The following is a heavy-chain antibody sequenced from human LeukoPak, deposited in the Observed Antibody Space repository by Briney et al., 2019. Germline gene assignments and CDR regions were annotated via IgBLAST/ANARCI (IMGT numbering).Heavy chain of an antibody. J-gene: IGHJ6*04. Sequence: SETLSHTCAVSGGSLSSSNWCSRVRQPPGKGLEWSREIYHSGRTNYNPSLKSRVTISVDKSKNQFSLKLSSVTAADTAVYYCAREATMVRGVISYYSYGMDVWGKGTTVTVSS. CDR3: AREATMVRGVISYYSYGMDV. V-gene: IGHV4-4*02. D-gene: IGHD3-10*01. CDR1: GGSLSSSNW. CDR2: IYHSGRT.